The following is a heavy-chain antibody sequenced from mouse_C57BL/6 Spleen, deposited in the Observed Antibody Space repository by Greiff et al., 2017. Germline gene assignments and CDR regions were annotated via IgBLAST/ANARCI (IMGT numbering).Heavy chain of an antibody. CDR2: INPNNGGT. CDR3: ARGIVTSAWFAY. D-gene: IGHD2-5*01. CDR1: GYTFTDYY. V-gene: IGHV1-26*01. J-gene: IGHJ3*01. Sequence: EVQLQQSGPELVKPGASVKISCKASGYTFTDYYMNWVKQSHGKSLEWIGDINPNNGGTSYNQKFKGKATLTVDKSSSTAYMELRSLTSEDSAVYYCARGIVTSAWFAYWGQGTLVTVSA.